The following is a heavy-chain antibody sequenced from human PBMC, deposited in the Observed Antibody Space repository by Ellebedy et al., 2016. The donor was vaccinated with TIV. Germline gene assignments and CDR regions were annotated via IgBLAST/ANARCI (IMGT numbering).Heavy chain of an antibody. D-gene: IGHD1-1*01. Sequence: GESLKISCAASGFTFSSYAMSWVRQAPGKGLEWVSTISGGGGSTHYADSVKGRFTISRDNAKNTLYLQMNSLKAEDTAMYYCSTLSDTGYWGHGTLVTVSS. CDR2: ISGGGGST. V-gene: IGHV3-23*01. CDR3: STLSDTGY. J-gene: IGHJ4*01. CDR1: GFTFSSYA.